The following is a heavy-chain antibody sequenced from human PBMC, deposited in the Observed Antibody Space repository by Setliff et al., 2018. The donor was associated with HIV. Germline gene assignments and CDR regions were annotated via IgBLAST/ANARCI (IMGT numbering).Heavy chain of an antibody. V-gene: IGHV1-18*01. CDR2: INIRNGNT. CDR1: GYSFTSSG. CDR3: ARDIPFGDLLMLQAYMDV. Sequence: ASVKVSCKASGYSFTSSGVSWVRQAPGQGLEWMGWINIRNGNTNYAQKFQGRVTMTTDTSTSTAYMGLRSLRSDDTALYYCARDIPFGDLLMLQAYMDVWGKGTTVTVS. J-gene: IGHJ6*04. D-gene: IGHD3-10*01.